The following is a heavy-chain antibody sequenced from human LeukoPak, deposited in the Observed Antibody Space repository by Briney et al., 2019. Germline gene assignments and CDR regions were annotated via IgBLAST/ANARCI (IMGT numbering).Heavy chain of an antibody. CDR1: NGSISSYY. CDR2: IHASGST. D-gene: IGHD6-19*01. CDR3: ARGDRAVAGAWGWFDP. Sequence: SETLSLTCTVSNGSISSYYWSWIRQPAGTGLEWIGRIHASGSTNYNPSLKSRVTMSVDTPKNQFSLKLSSVTAADTAIYFCARGDRAVAGAWGWFDPWGQGTLVTVSS. J-gene: IGHJ5*02. V-gene: IGHV4-4*07.